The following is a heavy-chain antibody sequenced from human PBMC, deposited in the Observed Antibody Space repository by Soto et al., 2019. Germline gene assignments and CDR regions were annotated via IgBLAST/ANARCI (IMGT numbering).Heavy chain of an antibody. CDR2: IWYDGSNK. CDR3: ARAVAGQYYYYFYGLDL. V-gene: IGHV3-33*01. D-gene: IGHD6-19*01. J-gene: IGHJ6*02. Sequence: QVQLVESGGGVVQPGRSLRLSCAASGFTFSNYGMHWVRQAPGKGLEWVAVIWYDGSNKYYADSVKGRFTISRDNSKNTLYLHRNSLRAEDTAVYHCARAVAGQYYYYFYGLDLWGQGTTVTVSS. CDR1: GFTFSNYG.